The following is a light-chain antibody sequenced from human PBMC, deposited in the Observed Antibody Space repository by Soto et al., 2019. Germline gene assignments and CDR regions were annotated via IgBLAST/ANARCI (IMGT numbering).Light chain of an antibody. V-gene: IGKV3-20*01. J-gene: IGKJ5*01. CDR3: QQYGRT. Sequence: EVVLTQSPGTLSLSPGESATLSCRASQSISTNYLAWYQLKPGQAPRLLIYAASNRLTGIPDRFSGSGSGTDFTLTISRLEPEDFALDYCQQYGRTFGQGTRLEIK. CDR2: AAS. CDR1: QSISTNY.